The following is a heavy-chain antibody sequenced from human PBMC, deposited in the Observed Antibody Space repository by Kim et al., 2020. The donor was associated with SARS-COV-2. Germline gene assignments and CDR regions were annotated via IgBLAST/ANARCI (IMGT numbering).Heavy chain of an antibody. D-gene: IGHD3-10*01. Sequence: DSVKGRFTISREHTKSTLYLQMNSLRAEDTAVYYCAKVRFGTSPCDYWGQGTLVTVSS. CDR3: AKVRFGTSPCDY. J-gene: IGHJ4*02. V-gene: IGHV3-23*01.